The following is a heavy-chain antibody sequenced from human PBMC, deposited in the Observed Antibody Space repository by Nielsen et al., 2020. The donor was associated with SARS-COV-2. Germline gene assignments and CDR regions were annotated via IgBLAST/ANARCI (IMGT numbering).Heavy chain of an antibody. J-gene: IGHJ4*02. Sequence: GGSLRLSCAASGFTFSSYAMSWVRQAPGKGLEWVSAISGSGGSTYYADSVKGRFTISRDNSKNTLHLQMNSLRPEDTAVYYCAREFALRDTAYFDYWGQGTLVTVSS. CDR2: ISGSGGST. D-gene: IGHD5-18*01. CDR3: AREFALRDTAYFDY. V-gene: IGHV3-23*01. CDR1: GFTFSSYA.